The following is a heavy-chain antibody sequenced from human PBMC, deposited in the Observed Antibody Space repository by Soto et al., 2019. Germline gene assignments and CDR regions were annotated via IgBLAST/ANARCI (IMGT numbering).Heavy chain of an antibody. Sequence: SETLSLTCTVSDDSISSRGYYWAWIRQPPGKGLGWIGSMYYSGTTDYNPSLKSRVTISVDSSRIHFSLKLISVTAADTAVYYCARQPFESSDYFDYWGQGTLVTVSS. CDR3: ARQPFESSDYFDY. V-gene: IGHV4-39*01. CDR1: DDSISSRGYY. CDR2: MYYSGTT. J-gene: IGHJ4*02. D-gene: IGHD3-22*01.